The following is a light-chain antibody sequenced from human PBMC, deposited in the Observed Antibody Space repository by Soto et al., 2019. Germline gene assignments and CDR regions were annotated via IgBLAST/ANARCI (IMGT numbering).Light chain of an antibody. CDR2: GNS. J-gene: IGLJ1*01. CDR3: QSYDSRLSGYV. CDR1: SSNIGANYD. V-gene: IGLV1-40*01. Sequence: QSVLTQPPSVSGAPGQRVTISCTGSSSNIGANYDVHWYQQFPGTAPKLLIYGNSNRPSGVPDRFSGSKSDTSASLAITGLQAEDEADYYCQSYDSRLSGYVFGTGTKVTVL.